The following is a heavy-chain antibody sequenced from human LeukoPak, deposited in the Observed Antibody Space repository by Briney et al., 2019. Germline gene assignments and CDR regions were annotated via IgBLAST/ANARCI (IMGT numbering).Heavy chain of an antibody. CDR3: ARATYYDILTGLNY. Sequence: ASMKVSCKASGYTFTTYPINWVRQAPGQGLEWMGWTSNYNGDTTYAQKFQGRVTMATDTSTNTAYMELRSLTSDDTAIYYCARATYYDILTGLNYWGQGTLVTVSP. V-gene: IGHV1-18*01. D-gene: IGHD3-9*01. CDR1: GYTFTTYP. CDR2: TSNYNGDT. J-gene: IGHJ4*02.